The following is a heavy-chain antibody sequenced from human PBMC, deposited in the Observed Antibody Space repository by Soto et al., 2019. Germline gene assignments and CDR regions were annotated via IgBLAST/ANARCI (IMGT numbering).Heavy chain of an antibody. Sequence: ASVKVSCKASGYTFTSYGISWVRQAPGQGLEWMGWISAYNGNTNYAQKLLGRVTLTMDTSTTTVYMELSGLRAEDTAIFYCARDLAAGDQWGQGTLVTVSS. CDR3: ARDLAAGDQ. V-gene: IGHV1-18*01. CDR1: GYTFTSYG. D-gene: IGHD6-25*01. CDR2: ISAYNGNT. J-gene: IGHJ4*02.